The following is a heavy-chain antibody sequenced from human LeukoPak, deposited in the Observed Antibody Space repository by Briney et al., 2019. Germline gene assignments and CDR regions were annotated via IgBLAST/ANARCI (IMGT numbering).Heavy chain of an antibody. Sequence: SETLSLTCAVYGGSFSGYYWSWIRQPPGKGLEWIGEINHSGSTNYNPSLKSRVTISVDTSKNQFSLKLSSVTAADTAVYYCARHISDYYYYSMDVWGQGTTVTVSS. J-gene: IGHJ6*02. CDR3: ARHISDYYYYSMDV. CDR1: GGSFSGYY. CDR2: INHSGST. V-gene: IGHV4-34*01. D-gene: IGHD1-14*01.